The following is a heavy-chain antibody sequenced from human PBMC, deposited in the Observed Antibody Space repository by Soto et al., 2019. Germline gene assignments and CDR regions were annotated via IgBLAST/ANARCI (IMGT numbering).Heavy chain of an antibody. CDR1: GFTFSSYA. D-gene: IGHD4-4*01. V-gene: IGHV3-30-3*01. Sequence: GGSLRLSCAASGFTFSSYAMHWVRQAPGKGLEWVAVISYDGSNKYYADSVKGRFTISRDNSKNTLYLQMNSLRAEDTAVYYCARLPTVTTVSLPFGMDVWGQGTTVTVSS. CDR3: ARLPTVTTVSLPFGMDV. CDR2: ISYDGSNK. J-gene: IGHJ6*02.